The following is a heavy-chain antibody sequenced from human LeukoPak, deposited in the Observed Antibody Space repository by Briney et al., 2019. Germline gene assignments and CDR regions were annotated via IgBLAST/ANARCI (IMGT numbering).Heavy chain of an antibody. CDR1: GFTFSSYG. CDR2: ISYDGSNK. J-gene: IGHJ6*04. D-gene: IGHD2-2*01. Sequence: PGRSLRLSCAASGFTFSSYGMHWVRQAPGKGLEWVAVISYDGSNKYYADSVKGRFTISRDNSKNTLYLQMNSLRAEDTAVYYCAKDLYCSSTSCYYEWYYYYGMDVWGKGTTVTVPS. V-gene: IGHV3-30*18. CDR3: AKDLYCSSTSCYYEWYYYYGMDV.